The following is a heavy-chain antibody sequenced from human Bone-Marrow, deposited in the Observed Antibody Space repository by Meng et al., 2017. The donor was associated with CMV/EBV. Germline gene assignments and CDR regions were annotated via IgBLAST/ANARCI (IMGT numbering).Heavy chain of an antibody. D-gene: IGHD1-7*01. J-gene: IGHJ4*02. CDR1: GFTFSSYS. CDR2: ISSSSSTI. CDR3: AKEIITGTTAGLDY. V-gene: IGHV3-48*04. Sequence: GESLKISCAASGFTFSSYSMNWVRQAPGKGLEWVSYISSSSSTIYYADSVKGRFTISRDNAKNSLYLQMNSLRAEDTAVYYCAKEIITGTTAGLDYWGQGTLVTVSS.